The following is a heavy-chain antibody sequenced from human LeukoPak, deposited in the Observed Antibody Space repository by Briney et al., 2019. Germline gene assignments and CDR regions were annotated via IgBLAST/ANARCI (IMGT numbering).Heavy chain of an antibody. CDR2: IQYDGSDK. Sequence: GGSLRLSCAASGFTFRNYVMHWVRQAPGKGLEWVAFIQYDGSDKYYADSVKGRFTVSRDNSKNTLYLQMNTLRVEDTAVYYCAKVGTVQGTINNWGRGTLVTVSS. J-gene: IGHJ4*02. D-gene: IGHD4-11*01. CDR1: GFTFRNYV. V-gene: IGHV3-30*02. CDR3: AKVGTVQGTINN.